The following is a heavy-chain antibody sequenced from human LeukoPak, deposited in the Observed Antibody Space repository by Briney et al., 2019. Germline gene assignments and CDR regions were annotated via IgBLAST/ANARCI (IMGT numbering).Heavy chain of an antibody. CDR2: IYYSGST. CDR3: ERSKRRGDYGDLDI. V-gene: IGHV4-59*01. D-gene: IGHD4-17*01. Sequence: SETLSLTCTVSGGSISSYYWSWIRQPPGKGLEWIGYIYYSGSTNYNPSLKSRVTISVDTSKNQFSLKLSSVTAADTAVYYCERSKRRGDYGDLDIWGQGTMVTVSS. J-gene: IGHJ3*02. CDR1: GGSISSYY.